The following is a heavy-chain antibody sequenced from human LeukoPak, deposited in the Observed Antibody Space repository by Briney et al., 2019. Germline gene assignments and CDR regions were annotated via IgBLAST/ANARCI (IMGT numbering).Heavy chain of an antibody. V-gene: IGHV3-66*01. CDR3: ARDPHSSGWYGGNY. CDR1: GFTFSSYA. CDR2: IYSGGST. D-gene: IGHD6-19*01. Sequence: PGGSLRLSCAASGFTFSSYAMSWVRQAPGKGLEWVSVIYSGGSTYYADSVKGRFTISRDNSKNTLYLQMNSLRAEDTAVYYCARDPHSSGWYGGNYWGQGTLVTVSS. J-gene: IGHJ4*02.